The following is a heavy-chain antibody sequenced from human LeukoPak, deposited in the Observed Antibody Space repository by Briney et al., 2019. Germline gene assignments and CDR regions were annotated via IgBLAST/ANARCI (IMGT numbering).Heavy chain of an antibody. CDR1: GFTVSSNY. D-gene: IGHD6-13*01. J-gene: IGHJ4*02. CDR3: ARDQPAAAGPTHLGY. V-gene: IGHV3-66*01. CDR2: IYSGGST. Sequence: PGGSLRLSCAASGFTVSSNYMSWVRQAPGKGLEWVSVIYSGGSTYYADSVKGRFTISRDNSKNTLYLQMNSLRAEDTAVYYCARDQPAAAGPTHLGYWGQGTLVTVSS.